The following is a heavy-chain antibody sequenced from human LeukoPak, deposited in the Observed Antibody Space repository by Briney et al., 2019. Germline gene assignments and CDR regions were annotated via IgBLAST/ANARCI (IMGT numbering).Heavy chain of an antibody. CDR3: ARWTVRDYYDSSGFDAFDI. J-gene: IGHJ3*02. CDR1: GGSISSSSYY. Sequence: SETLSLTCTVSGGSISSSSYYWGWIRQPPGKGLEWIGSIYYSGSTYYNPPLKSRVTISVDTSKNQFSLKLSSVTAADTAVYYCARWTVRDYYDSSGFDAFDIWGQGTMVTVSS. CDR2: IYYSGST. V-gene: IGHV4-39*07. D-gene: IGHD3-22*01.